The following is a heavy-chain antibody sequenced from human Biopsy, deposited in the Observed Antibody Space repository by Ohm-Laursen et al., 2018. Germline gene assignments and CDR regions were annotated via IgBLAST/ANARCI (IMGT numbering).Heavy chain of an antibody. J-gene: IGHJ3*02. V-gene: IGHV1-18*04. Sequence: ASVKASCNTSGYTFTAYGISWVRQAPGQGLGWMGWISTYNDDTNIAQKFQGRVSMTTDTSTRTAYMELRSLRSGDTAIYFCARDPGYDFWSGSDPFDIWGQGTLVTVS. CDR1: GYTFTAYG. CDR3: ARDPGYDFWSGSDPFDI. CDR2: ISTYNDDT. D-gene: IGHD3-3*01.